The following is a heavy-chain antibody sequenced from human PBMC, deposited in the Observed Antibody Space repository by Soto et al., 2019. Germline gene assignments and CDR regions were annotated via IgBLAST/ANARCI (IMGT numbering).Heavy chain of an antibody. V-gene: IGHV4-61*01. CDR1: GGSVSSGSYY. Sequence: QVQLQESGPGLVKPSETLSLTCTVSGGSVSSGSYYWSWIRQPPGKGLEWIGYIYYSGSTNYNPSLKRRVTISVDTSKNQFSLKLSSVTAADTAVYYCAREGSGYSYYFDYWGQGTLVTVSS. CDR3: AREGSGYSYYFDY. D-gene: IGHD3-3*01. CDR2: IYYSGST. J-gene: IGHJ4*02.